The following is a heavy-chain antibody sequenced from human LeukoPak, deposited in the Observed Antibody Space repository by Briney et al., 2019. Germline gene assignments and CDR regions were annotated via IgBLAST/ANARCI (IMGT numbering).Heavy chain of an antibody. D-gene: IGHD3-10*01. J-gene: IGHJ4*02. V-gene: IGHV3-23*01. CDR2: ISGSGGST. CDR1: GFTLSNAW. CDR3: AKDEGRGSGKDFDY. Sequence: GGSLRLSCAASGFTLSNAWMNWVRQAPGKGLEWVSAISGSGGSTYYADSVKGRFTISRDNSKNTLYLQMNSLRAEDTVVYYCAKDEGRGSGKDFDYWGREPWSPSPQ.